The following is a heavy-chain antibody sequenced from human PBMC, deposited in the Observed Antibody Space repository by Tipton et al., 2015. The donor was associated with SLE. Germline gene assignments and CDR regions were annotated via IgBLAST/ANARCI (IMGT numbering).Heavy chain of an antibody. CDR3: ARDGLAVAGTYGAFDI. Sequence: TLSLTCTVSGGSVSSGSYYWSWIRQPPGKGLEWIGYIYYSGSTNYNPSLKSRVTISVDTSKNQFSLKLSSVTAADTAVYYCARDGLAVAGTYGAFDIWGQGTMVTVSS. J-gene: IGHJ3*02. V-gene: IGHV4-61*01. D-gene: IGHD6-19*01. CDR2: IYYSGST. CDR1: GGSVSSGSYY.